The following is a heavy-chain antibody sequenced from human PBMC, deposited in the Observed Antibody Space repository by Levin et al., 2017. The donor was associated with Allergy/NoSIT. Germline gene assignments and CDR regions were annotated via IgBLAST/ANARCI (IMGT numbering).Heavy chain of an antibody. J-gene: IGHJ4*02. Sequence: LSLTCAASGFTFSSYAMSWVRQAPGKGLEWVSAISGSGGSAYYADSVKGRFTISRDNSKNTLYLQMNSLRAEDTAVYYCAKVLLNLVYYFDYWGQGTLVTVSS. D-gene: IGHD3-10*01. CDR1: GFTFSSYA. CDR2: ISGSGGSA. CDR3: AKVLLNLVYYFDY. V-gene: IGHV3-23*01.